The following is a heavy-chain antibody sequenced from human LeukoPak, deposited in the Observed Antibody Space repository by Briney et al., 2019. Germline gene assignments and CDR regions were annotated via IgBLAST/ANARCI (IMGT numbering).Heavy chain of an antibody. CDR1: GFTVSSNY. J-gene: IGHJ4*02. CDR3: ARASLADYVWGSFDY. Sequence: GGSLRLSCAASGFTVSSNYMSWVRQAPGKGLEWVSVIYSGGSTYYADSVKGRFTISRDNSKNTLYLQMNSLRAKDTAVYYCARASLADYVWGSFDYWGQGTLVTVSS. CDR2: IYSGGST. V-gene: IGHV3-66*01. D-gene: IGHD3-16*01.